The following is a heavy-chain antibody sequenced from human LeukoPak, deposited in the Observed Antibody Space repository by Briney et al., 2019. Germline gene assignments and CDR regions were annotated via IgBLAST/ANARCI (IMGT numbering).Heavy chain of an antibody. CDR2: IYYSGST. D-gene: IGHD6-19*01. CDR1: GGSISSSSYY. J-gene: IGHJ6*03. V-gene: IGHV4-39*01. CDR3: ARVGSGWYYYYYMDV. Sequence: SETLSLTCTVSGGSISSSSYYWGWIRQPPGKGLEWIGSIYYSGSTYYNPSLKSRVTISVDTSKNQFSLKLSSVAAADTAVYYCARVGSGWYYYYYMDVWGKGTTVTVSS.